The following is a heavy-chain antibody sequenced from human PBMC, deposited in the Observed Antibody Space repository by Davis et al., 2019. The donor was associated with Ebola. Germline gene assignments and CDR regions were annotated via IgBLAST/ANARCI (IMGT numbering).Heavy chain of an antibody. CDR1: GYTFTSYD. D-gene: IGHD2-15*01. CDR3: ATPSEMVAAPYYYYYGMDV. V-gene: IGHV1-8*01. CDR2: MNPNSGNT. J-gene: IGHJ6*02. Sequence: AASVKVSCKASGYTFTSYDINWVRQATGQGLEWMGWMNPNSGNTGYAQKFQGRVTMTRNTSISTAYMELSSLRSEDTAVYYCATPSEMVAAPYYYYYGMDVWGQGTTVTVS.